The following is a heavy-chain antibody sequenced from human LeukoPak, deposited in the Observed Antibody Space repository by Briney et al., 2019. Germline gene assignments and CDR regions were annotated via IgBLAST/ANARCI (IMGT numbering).Heavy chain of an antibody. D-gene: IGHD6-13*01. CDR1: ALTFSNYG. CDR2: IRFDGTSK. Sequence: PGRSLRLSCAASALTFSNYGMHCVRQAPSNGLGWVAFIRFDGTSKYYADSVKGRFTISRENAKNSLYLQMNSLRAEDTAVYYCARYSSSWYGNDYWGQGTLVTVSS. CDR3: ARYSSSWYGNDY. V-gene: IGHV3-33*01. J-gene: IGHJ4*02.